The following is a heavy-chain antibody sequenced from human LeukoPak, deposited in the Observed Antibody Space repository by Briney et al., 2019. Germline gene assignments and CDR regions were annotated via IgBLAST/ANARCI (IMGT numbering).Heavy chain of an antibody. CDR1: RGTVRSSSHF. CDR3: ARRFAYERSGYGFDS. CDR2: IYYDGST. J-gene: IGHJ4*02. D-gene: IGHD3-22*01. Sequence: SETLSLTCTVSRGTVRSSSHFWGWIRQPPGKGLEWTANIYYDGSTYYNPSFKSRVTMSVDMSRDQFTLRLTSVTAADTAVYFCARRFAYERSGYGFDSGGQGALVIVSS. V-gene: IGHV4-39*01.